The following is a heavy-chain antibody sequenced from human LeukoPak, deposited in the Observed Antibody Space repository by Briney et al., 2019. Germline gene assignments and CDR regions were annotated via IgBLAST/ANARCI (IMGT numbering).Heavy chain of an antibody. V-gene: IGHV1-58*01. Sequence: TSVKVSCKSSGFSFSNSAVQWVRQARGQRLEWIGWIVVGSGTTNYAQSLQGRLTITRDMSTNTAYMELSSLRSEDTAVYYCAAERYGGISDCCNFEIWGQGTMVTVSS. CDR2: IVVGSGTT. CDR3: AAERYGGISDCCNFEI. D-gene: IGHD4-23*01. CDR1: GFSFSNSA. J-gene: IGHJ3*02.